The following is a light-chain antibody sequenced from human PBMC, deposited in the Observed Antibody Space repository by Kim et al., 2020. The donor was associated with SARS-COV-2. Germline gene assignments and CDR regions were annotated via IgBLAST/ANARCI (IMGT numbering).Light chain of an antibody. J-gene: IGKJ1*01. CDR3: QHHSSWPLT. V-gene: IGKV3-11*01. Sequence: EIVLTQSPATLSLSPGERATLSCRASQILNSNLVWYQQKPGQAPRLLIYDASNRAPGVPARFSVSGSGTDFTLTISSLEPEDFAVYYCQHHSSWPLTFGQGTKLDIK. CDR2: DAS. CDR1: QILNSN.